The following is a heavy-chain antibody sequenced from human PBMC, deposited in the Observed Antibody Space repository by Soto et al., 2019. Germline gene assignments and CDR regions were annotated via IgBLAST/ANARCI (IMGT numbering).Heavy chain of an antibody. CDR2: MSAYSGKT. D-gene: IGHD3-16*01. CDR1: GYTFTTYG. V-gene: IGHV1-18*01. CDR3: ASYPFLGDHQV. J-gene: IGHJ4*02. Sequence: QVPLVQSGGEVKKPGASVKVSCKTSGYTFTTYGISWVLQAPGQGLEWVGWMSAYSGKTHYAQKFQGKATMTTYTSTTTAYLEFRSLRSDDTAVNYCASYPFLGDHQVWCQGTLLTVSS.